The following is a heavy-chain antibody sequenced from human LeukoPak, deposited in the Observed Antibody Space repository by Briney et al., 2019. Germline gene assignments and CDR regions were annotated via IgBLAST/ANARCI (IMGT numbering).Heavy chain of an antibody. J-gene: IGHJ4*02. Sequence: ASEEVSCKASGHTFTSYGISWVRQAPGQGLEWMGWISAYNGNTNYAQKLQGRVTMTTDTSTSTAYMELRSLRSDDTAVYYCARGHYDILTGYPYYFDYWGQGTLVTVSS. V-gene: IGHV1-18*01. CDR1: GHTFTSYG. CDR3: ARGHYDILTGYPYYFDY. CDR2: ISAYNGNT. D-gene: IGHD3-9*01.